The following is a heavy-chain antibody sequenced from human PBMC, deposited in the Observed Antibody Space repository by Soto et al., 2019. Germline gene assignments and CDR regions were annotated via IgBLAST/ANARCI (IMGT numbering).Heavy chain of an antibody. CDR2: ISSSSSYI. Sequence: VGSLRLSCAASGFTFSSYSMNWVRQAPGKGLEWVSSISSSSSYIYYADSVKGRFTISRDNAKNSLYLQMNSLRAEDTAVYYCARDTSAGYDYVWGSYRPTYYYYGMDVWGQGTTVTVSS. D-gene: IGHD3-16*02. CDR3: ARDTSAGYDYVWGSYRPTYYYYGMDV. J-gene: IGHJ6*02. CDR1: GFTFSSYS. V-gene: IGHV3-21*01.